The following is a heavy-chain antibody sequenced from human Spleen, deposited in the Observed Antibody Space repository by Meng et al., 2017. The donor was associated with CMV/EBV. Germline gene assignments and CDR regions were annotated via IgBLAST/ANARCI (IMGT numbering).Heavy chain of an antibody. CDR2: IGPAGDR. J-gene: IGHJ4*02. CDR1: GFTFTSYD. CDR3: SVTSGGGSYYFRDY. V-gene: IGHV3-13*01. D-gene: IGHD1-26*01. Sequence: GESLKISCAASGFTFTSYDMYWVRQATGKGLEWVSGIGPAGDRYYLGSVKGRFSISRDNAKNSLYLQMNSLRAEDTAVYYCSVTSGGGSYYFRDYWGQGTLVTVS.